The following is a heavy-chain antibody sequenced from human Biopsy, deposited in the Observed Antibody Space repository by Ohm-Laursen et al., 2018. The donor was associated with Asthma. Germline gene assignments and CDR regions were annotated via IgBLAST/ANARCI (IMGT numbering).Heavy chain of an antibody. J-gene: IGHJ6*01. CDR2: IAYDGHTR. CDR3: AKNRVTGDNYRVYYKCGMDV. V-gene: IGHV3-30*18. Sequence: AFTFNNFAMHFVRQAPGKDLECVSAIAYDGHTRYYTDSVEIRFTISRDNLRKTLFLQLYSLRVEDPALYFCAKNRVTGDNYRVYYKCGMDVWARGTTVTVYS. CDR1: AFTFNNFA. D-gene: IGHD5-24*01.